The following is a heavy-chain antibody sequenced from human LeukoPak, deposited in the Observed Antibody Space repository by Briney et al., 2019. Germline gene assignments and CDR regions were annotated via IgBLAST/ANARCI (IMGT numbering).Heavy chain of an antibody. D-gene: IGHD3-10*01. V-gene: IGHV4-4*07. Sequence: SETLSLTCTVFGGSISSYYWSWVRQPAGKGLEWIGRMYTSGSTNYNPSLTSRVTMSVETSKNQFSLKLSSVTAADTAVYYCARDTGYYFGSGNYLYYFDYWGQGTLVTVSS. CDR2: MYTSGST. CDR3: ARDTGYYFGSGNYLYYFDY. J-gene: IGHJ4*02. CDR1: GGSISSYY.